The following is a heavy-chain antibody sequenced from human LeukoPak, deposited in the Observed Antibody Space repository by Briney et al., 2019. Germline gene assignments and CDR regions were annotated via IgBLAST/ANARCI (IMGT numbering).Heavy chain of an antibody. Sequence: PGGSLRLSCAASGFTFSSYSMNWVRQAPGKGLEWVSSISSSSSYIYYADSVRGRFTISRDNAKNSLYLQMNSLRAEDTAVYYCARGKRAVAFSFGYWGQGTLVTVSS. V-gene: IGHV3-21*01. CDR2: ISSSSSYI. J-gene: IGHJ4*02. D-gene: IGHD6-19*01. CDR3: ARGKRAVAFSFGY. CDR1: GFTFSSYS.